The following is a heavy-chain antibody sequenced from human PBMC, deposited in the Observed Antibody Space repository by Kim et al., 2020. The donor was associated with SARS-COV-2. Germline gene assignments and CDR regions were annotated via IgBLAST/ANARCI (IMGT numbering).Heavy chain of an antibody. V-gene: IGHV4-31*03. CDR3: ARERGGRTWFGEPAGQWELLM. Sequence: SETLSLTCTVSGGSISSGGYYWSWIRQHPGKGLEWIGYIYYSGSTYYNPSLKSRVTISVDTSKNQFSLKLSSVTAADTAVYYCARERGGRTWFGEPAGQWELLMWGQGTLVTVSS. CDR1: GGSISSGGYY. CDR2: IYYSGST. J-gene: IGHJ4*02. D-gene: IGHD1-26*01.